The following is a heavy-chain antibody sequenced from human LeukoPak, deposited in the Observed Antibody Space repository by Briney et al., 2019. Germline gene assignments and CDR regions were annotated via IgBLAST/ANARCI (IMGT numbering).Heavy chain of an antibody. V-gene: IGHV3-23*01. CDR3: AHQVPPNDEFFDH. CDR2: ISNTGRAT. Sequence: PGGSLRLSCVASGFTFSSYSMHWVRQAPGEGLEWVSGISNTGRATDYADSIKGRFTISRDNSKNTVFLQMNSLRAEDTAEYFCAHQVPPNDEFFDHWGQGTLVTVSS. J-gene: IGHJ5*02. CDR1: GFTFSSYS.